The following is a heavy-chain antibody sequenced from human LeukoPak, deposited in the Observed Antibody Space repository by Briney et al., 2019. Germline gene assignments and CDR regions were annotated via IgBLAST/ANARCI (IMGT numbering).Heavy chain of an antibody. Sequence: SETLSLTCTVSGGSISSSSYYWGWIRQPPGKGLEWIGSIYYSGSTYYNPSLKSRVTISVDTSKNQFSLKLSSVTAADTAAYYCARHLGEYQLLSHDAFDIWGQGTMVTVSS. V-gene: IGHV4-39*01. J-gene: IGHJ3*02. CDR3: ARHLGEYQLLSHDAFDI. CDR2: IYYSGST. D-gene: IGHD2-2*01. CDR1: GGSISSSSYY.